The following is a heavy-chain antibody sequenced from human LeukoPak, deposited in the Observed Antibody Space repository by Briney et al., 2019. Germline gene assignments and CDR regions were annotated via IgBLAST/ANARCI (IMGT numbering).Heavy chain of an antibody. CDR3: VRDQPLWCAEKEGFDF. Sequence: GGSLRLSCAASGFTFSDYYMRWVRQAPGKGLEWLSQISYSGNTNNYLDSVRGRFSVSRDNSKNSLYLQMNSLGVDDTAMYYCVRDQPLWCAEKEGFDFWGRGTKVTVSS. D-gene: IGHD2-21*01. J-gene: IGHJ3*01. CDR2: ISYSGNTN. V-gene: IGHV3-11*04. CDR1: GFTFSDYY.